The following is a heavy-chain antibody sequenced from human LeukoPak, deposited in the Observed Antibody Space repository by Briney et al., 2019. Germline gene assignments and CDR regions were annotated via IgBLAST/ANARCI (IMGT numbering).Heavy chain of an antibody. D-gene: IGHD3-22*01. CDR2: ISVNNGNT. CDR1: GYIFTSYS. J-gene: IGHJ3*02. Sequence: ASVKVYCKASGYIFTSYSISWMRQAPGQGLEWVGWISVNNGNTEHAQKLQGRITLTTDTATSTAYVELRSLGSDDTAVYYCAKDSAIVALGGSGDAFDIWGQGTLVTVSS. CDR3: AKDSAIVALGGSGDAFDI. V-gene: IGHV1-18*04.